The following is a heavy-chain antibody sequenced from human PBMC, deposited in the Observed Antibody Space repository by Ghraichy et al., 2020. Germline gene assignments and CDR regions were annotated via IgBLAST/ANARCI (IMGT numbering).Heavy chain of an antibody. J-gene: IGHJ4*02. Sequence: ASVKVSCKASGYTFTSYDINWVRQATGQGLEWMGWMNPNSGNTGYAQKFQGRVTMTRNTSISTAYMELSSLRSEDTAVYYCARALGYCTNGVCYTASKVPTSHDYWGQGTLVTVSS. CDR3: ARALGYCTNGVCYTASKVPTSHDY. V-gene: IGHV1-8*01. CDR1: GYTFTSYD. D-gene: IGHD2-8*01. CDR2: MNPNSGNT.